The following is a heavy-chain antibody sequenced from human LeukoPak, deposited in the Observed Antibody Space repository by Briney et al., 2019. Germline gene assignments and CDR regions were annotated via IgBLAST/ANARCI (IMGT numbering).Heavy chain of an antibody. CDR1: GFTFSSYA. CDR3: ARWGPAYSSGFDY. D-gene: IGHD3-22*01. V-gene: IGHV3-23*01. J-gene: IGHJ4*02. CDR2: ISGSGGST. Sequence: GGSLRLSCAASGFTFSSYAMSWVRQAPGKGLEWVSAISGSGGSTYYADSVKGRFTISRDNSKNTLYLQMDSLRAEDTAVYYCARWGPAYSSGFDYWDQGTLVTVSS.